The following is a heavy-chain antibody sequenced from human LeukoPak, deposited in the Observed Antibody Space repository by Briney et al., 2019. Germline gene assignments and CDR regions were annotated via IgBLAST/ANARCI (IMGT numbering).Heavy chain of an antibody. D-gene: IGHD3-22*01. J-gene: IGHJ4*02. Sequence: GGSLRLSCAASGFTFNSYAMYWVRPAPGKGLEWVSGIFGSGGSAHYADSVKGRFTISIDNSKNTVYLQMDSRRVEDTAVYYCGKATTGYSSGRYPGWPVDYWGQGTLVSVSS. CDR1: GFTFNSYA. V-gene: IGHV3-23*01. CDR2: IFGSGGSA. CDR3: GKATTGYSSGRYPGWPVDY.